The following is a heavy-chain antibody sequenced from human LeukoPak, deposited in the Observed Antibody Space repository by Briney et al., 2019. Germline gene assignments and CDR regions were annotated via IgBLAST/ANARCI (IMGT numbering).Heavy chain of an antibody. CDR1: GFTFSSYA. CDR3: SFAAWGRGGY. V-gene: IGHV3-30-3*01. Sequence: PGGSLRLSCAASGFTFSSYAMHWVRQAPGKGLEWVAVISYDGSNKYYADSVTGRFTVSTDNSKNTLYLQMNSLRAEDTAVYYCSFAAWGRGGYWGQGTLVTVSS. D-gene: IGHD4-23*01. J-gene: IGHJ4*02. CDR2: ISYDGSNK.